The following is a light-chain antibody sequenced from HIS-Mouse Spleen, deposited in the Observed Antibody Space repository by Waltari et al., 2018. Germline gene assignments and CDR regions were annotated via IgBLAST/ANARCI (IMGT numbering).Light chain of an antibody. V-gene: IGLV2-14*03. CDR1: SSDVGRYNY. CDR2: DVS. Sequence: SALTQPASVSGSPGQSITISCTGTSSDVGRYNYVSWYQQHPGKAPKLMIYDVSNRPSGVSNRFSGSKSGNTASLTISGLQAEDEADYYCSSYTSSSTLVFGGGTKLTVL. CDR3: SSYTSSSTLV. J-gene: IGLJ3*02.